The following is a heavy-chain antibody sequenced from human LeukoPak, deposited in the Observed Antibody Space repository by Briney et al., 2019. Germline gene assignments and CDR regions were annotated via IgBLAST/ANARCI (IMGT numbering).Heavy chain of an antibody. J-gene: IGHJ4*02. CDR3: ARGGHSGYDSPFDY. D-gene: IGHD5-12*01. Sequence: SMKVSCKASGGTFSSYAISWVRQAPGQGLEWMGGIIPIFGTANYAQKFQGRVTITADESTSTAYMELSSLRSEDTAVYYCARGGHSGYDSPFDYWGQGTLVTVSS. CDR2: IIPIFGTA. CDR1: GGTFSSYA. V-gene: IGHV1-69*13.